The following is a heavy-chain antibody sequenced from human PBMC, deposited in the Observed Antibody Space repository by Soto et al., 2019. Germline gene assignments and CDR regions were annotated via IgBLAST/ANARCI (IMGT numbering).Heavy chain of an antibody. CDR1: GYTFTGYY. V-gene: IGHV1-2*02. CDR2: INPNSGGT. D-gene: IGHD1-20*01. CDR3: AREPRGEATDNWNYVDY. J-gene: IGHJ4*02. Sequence: AAVKVSCKASGYTFTGYYMHWVRQAPGQGLEWMGWINPNSGGTNYAQKFQGRVTMTRDTSISTAYMELSRLRSDDTAVYYCAREPRGEATDNWNYVDYWGQGTLVTVSS.